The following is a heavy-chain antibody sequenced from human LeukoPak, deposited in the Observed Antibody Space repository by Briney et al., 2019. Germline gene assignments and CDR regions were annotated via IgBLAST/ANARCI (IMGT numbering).Heavy chain of an antibody. CDR1: GFTFSSYA. J-gene: IGHJ4*02. CDR2: ISGSGGST. Sequence: GGSLRLSCAASGFTFSSYAMSWVRQAPGKGLEWVSAISGSGGSTYYADSVKGRFTISGDNSKNTLYLQMNSLRAEDTAVYYCAKDREGIAVAGPFDYWGQGTLVTVSS. D-gene: IGHD6-19*01. V-gene: IGHV3-23*01. CDR3: AKDREGIAVAGPFDY.